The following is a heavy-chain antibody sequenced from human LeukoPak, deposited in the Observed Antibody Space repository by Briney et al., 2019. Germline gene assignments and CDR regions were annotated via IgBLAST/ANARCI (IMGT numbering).Heavy chain of an antibody. CDR3: AFGTGREGYMDV. V-gene: IGHV3-74*01. CDR1: GFTFSSYW. Sequence: GGSLRLSCAASGFTFSSYWMHWVRQAPGEGLVWVPFINSDGSSTGYADSVRGRFTVSRDNAKNTLYLHMNSLRVEDTAVYYCAFGTGREGYMDVWGKGTTVTVSS. J-gene: IGHJ6*03. D-gene: IGHD3-10*01. CDR2: INSDGSST.